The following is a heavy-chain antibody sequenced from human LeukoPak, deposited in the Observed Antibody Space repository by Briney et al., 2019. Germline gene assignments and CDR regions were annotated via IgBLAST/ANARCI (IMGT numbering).Heavy chain of an antibody. D-gene: IGHD3-22*01. Sequence: SETLSLTCAVYGGSFSGYYWSWIRQPPGKGLEWIGEINQSGSTNYNPSLKSRVTISVGTSKNQFSLKLSSVTAADTAVYYCARGITYYYDSSGYVVGSYYYYYYMDVWGKGTTVTVSS. CDR3: ARGITYYYDSSGYVVGSYYYYYYMDV. V-gene: IGHV4-34*01. CDR1: GGSFSGYY. CDR2: INQSGST. J-gene: IGHJ6*03.